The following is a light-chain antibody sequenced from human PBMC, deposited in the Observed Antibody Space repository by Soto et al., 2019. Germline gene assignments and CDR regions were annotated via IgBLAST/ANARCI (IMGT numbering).Light chain of an antibody. CDR1: ETISSW. CDR3: QQANSFPIT. CDR2: AAS. V-gene: IGKV1-12*01. J-gene: IGKJ5*01. Sequence: DIQMTQSPSTLSGSVGDRVTITSRASETISSWLVWYQQKPGKAPKLLIYAASSLQSGVPSRFSGSGSGTDFTLTISSLQPEDFATYYCQQANSFPITFGQGTRLEI.